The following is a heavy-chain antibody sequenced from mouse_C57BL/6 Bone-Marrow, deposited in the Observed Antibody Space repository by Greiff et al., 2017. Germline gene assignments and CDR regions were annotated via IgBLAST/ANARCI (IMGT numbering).Heavy chain of an antibody. CDR3: ARPYYSNYWYFDV. J-gene: IGHJ1*01. V-gene: IGHV1-55*01. CDR2: IYPGSGST. D-gene: IGHD2-5*01. Sequence: QVQLQQPGAELVKPGASVKMSCKASGYTFTSYWITWVKQRPGQGLEWIGDIYPGSGSTNYNEKFKSKATLTVDTSSSTDYMQLSRLTSEDSAVYYCARPYYSNYWYFDVWGQGTSVTVSS. CDR1: GYTFTSYW.